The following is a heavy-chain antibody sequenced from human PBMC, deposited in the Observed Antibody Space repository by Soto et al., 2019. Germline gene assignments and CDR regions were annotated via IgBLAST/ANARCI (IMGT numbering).Heavy chain of an antibody. CDR2: INPILSMS. CDR1: GDTFAFYS. D-gene: IGHD3-10*01. V-gene: IGHV1-69*02. Sequence: QVQLVQSGAEVKRPGSSVKVSCKASGDTFAFYSINWVRQAPGLGLEWMGRINPILSMSNYAQRFQGRVTMTADKSTSTAYMVLDSLRSEGTGMYYCATSYGSGYRAFDYWGQGALVTVSS. CDR3: ATSYGSGYRAFDY. J-gene: IGHJ4*02.